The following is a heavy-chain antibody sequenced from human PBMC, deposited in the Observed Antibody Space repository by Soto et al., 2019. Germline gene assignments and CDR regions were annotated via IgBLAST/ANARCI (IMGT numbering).Heavy chain of an antibody. V-gene: IGHV3-11*06. J-gene: IGHJ4*02. Sequence: VQLVESGGGLVKPGGSLRLSCAASGFTFSDYYMSWIRQAPGKGLQWVSYISGTSSYTKYADSVKGRFTISRDNAKNSLYLQMNSLKAEDTAVYYCARENYGDSLYYFDYWGQGNLVTVSS. CDR1: GFTFSDYY. CDR2: ISGTSSYT. CDR3: ARENYGDSLYYFDY. D-gene: IGHD4-17*01.